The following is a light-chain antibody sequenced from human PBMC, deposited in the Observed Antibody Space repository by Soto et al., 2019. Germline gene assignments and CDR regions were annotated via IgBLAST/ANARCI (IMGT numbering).Light chain of an antibody. CDR1: SSDVGGYNY. J-gene: IGLJ2*01. V-gene: IGLV2-14*03. CDR3: SSAQRSASSVL. Sequence: QSALTQPASVSGSPGQSITISCTGTSSDVGGYNYVSWYQQHPGKAPKLLIFDVSTRPSGVSNRFSGSKSGNTASLTISGLQAEDEADYYCSSAQRSASSVLFGGGTKLTGL. CDR2: DVS.